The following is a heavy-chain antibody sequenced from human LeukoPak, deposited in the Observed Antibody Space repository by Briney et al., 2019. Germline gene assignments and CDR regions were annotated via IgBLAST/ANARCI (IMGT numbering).Heavy chain of an antibody. CDR3: ARAGSYGHTYYFDY. CDR2: ISAHNGNT. V-gene: IGHV1-18*01. Sequence: ASVKVSCKASGYTFTSYGISWVRQAPGQGLEWMGCISAHNGNTNYSQKLQGRVTMTTDTSTSTAYMELRSLRSDDTAVYYCARAGSYGHTYYFDYWGQGTLVTVSS. CDR1: GYTFTSYG. D-gene: IGHD5-18*01. J-gene: IGHJ4*02.